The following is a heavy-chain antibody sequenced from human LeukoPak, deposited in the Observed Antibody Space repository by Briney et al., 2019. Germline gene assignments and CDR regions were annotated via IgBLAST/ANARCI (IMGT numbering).Heavy chain of an antibody. CDR1: GGTFSSYA. Sequence: ASVKVSCKASGGTFSSYAISWVRQAPGQGLEWMGGFIPIFGTANYAQKFQGRVTITTDESTSTAYMELSSLRSEDTAVYYCARESGRSFDHGALGPIDAFDIWGQGTMVTVSS. CDR2: FIPIFGTA. CDR3: ARESGRSFDHGALGPIDAFDI. J-gene: IGHJ3*02. D-gene: IGHD4-17*01. V-gene: IGHV1-69*05.